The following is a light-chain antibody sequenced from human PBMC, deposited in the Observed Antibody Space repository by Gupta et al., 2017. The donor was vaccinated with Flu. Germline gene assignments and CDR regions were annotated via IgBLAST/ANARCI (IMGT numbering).Light chain of an antibody. Sequence: EIVLTQSPGTLSLSPGERATLSCRASQSVSGSSLAWYQHKPGRTPRLLIYGASNRATGIPDRFSGSGSETEFSLTISRREPEDFAVYYCQQEGSSPRTFGQGTKVDIK. CDR2: GAS. V-gene: IGKV3-20*01. CDR3: QQEGSSPRT. J-gene: IGKJ2*01. CDR1: QSVSGSS.